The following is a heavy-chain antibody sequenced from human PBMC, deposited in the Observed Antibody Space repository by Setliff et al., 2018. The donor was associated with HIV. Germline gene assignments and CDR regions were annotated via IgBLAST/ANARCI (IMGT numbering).Heavy chain of an antibody. CDR1: GFAFTNYG. J-gene: IGHJ4*02. CDR3: ARGWDYGVRKPED. Sequence: ASVKVSCKTSGFAFTNYGFTWVRQAPGQGLEWMGWISAYSGETFSTLKFRDRVTLTTDTSTNTALMELRSLTYGDTAVYFCARGWDYGVRKPEDWGQGTLVTVSS. V-gene: IGHV1-18*01. CDR2: ISAYSGET. D-gene: IGHD3-10*01.